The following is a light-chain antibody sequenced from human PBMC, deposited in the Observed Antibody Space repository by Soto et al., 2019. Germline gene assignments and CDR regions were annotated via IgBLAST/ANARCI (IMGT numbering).Light chain of an antibody. CDR1: SNDVGSYDF. CDR3: SSSTTFTTLV. Sequence: QSVLAQPASVSGSPGQSITISCTGTSNDVGSYDFVSWYQQHPGKAPKLMIYEVNNRPSGVSNRFSGSKSDNTASLTISGLQAEDEADYYCSSSTTFTTLVFGTGTKLTVL. J-gene: IGLJ1*01. CDR2: EVN. V-gene: IGLV2-14*01.